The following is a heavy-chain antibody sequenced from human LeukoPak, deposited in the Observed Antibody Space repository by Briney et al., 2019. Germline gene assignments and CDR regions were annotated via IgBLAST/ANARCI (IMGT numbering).Heavy chain of an antibody. V-gene: IGHV3-74*01. Sequence: GGSLRLSCAASGFTFGSYWMHWVRQAPGKGLVWVAHIHSDGIGLSYADSVKGRFVISRDHAKNTLTLQMNSLRVEYSAVYFCTRGGPGGTFDYWGQGTLVTVSS. CDR2: IHSDGIGL. D-gene: IGHD1-14*01. J-gene: IGHJ4*02. CDR3: TRGGPGGTFDY. CDR1: GFTFGSYW.